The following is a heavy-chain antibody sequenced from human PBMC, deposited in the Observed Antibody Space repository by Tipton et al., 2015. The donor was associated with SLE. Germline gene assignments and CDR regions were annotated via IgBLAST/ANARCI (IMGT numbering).Heavy chain of an antibody. V-gene: IGHV1-2*02. CDR1: GYTFTGYY. J-gene: IGHJ2*01. Sequence: QSGAEVKKPGASVKVSCKASGYTFTGYYMHWVRQAPGQGLEWMGWINPNSGGTNYAQKFQGRVTMTRGTSISTAYMELSRLRSDDTAVYYCARAAGLQSNWYFDLWGRGSLVTVSS. CDR2: INPNSGGT. CDR3: ARAAGLQSNWYFDL. D-gene: IGHD2-21*01.